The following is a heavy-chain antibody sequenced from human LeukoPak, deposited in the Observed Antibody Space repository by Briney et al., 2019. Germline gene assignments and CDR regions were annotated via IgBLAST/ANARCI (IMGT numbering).Heavy chain of an antibody. CDR1: GYTFTSYA. CDR2: INAGNGNT. D-gene: IGHD6-13*01. CDR3: ARGRIAAAGSLGY. V-gene: IGHV1-3*01. Sequence: ASVKVSCKASGYTFTSYAMHWVRQAPGQRLEWMGWINAGNGNTKYSQKFQGRVTITRDTSASTAYMELSSLRSEDTAVYYCARGRIAAAGSLGYWGQGTLVTVSS. J-gene: IGHJ4*02.